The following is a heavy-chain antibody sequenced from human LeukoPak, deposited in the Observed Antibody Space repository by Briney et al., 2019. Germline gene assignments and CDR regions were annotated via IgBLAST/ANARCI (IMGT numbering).Heavy chain of an antibody. V-gene: IGHV1-2*02. D-gene: IGHD5-18*01. Sequence: ASVKVSCKASGYTFTGYYMHWVRQAPGQGLEWMGWINPNSGGTNCAQKFQGRVTMTRDTSISTAYMELSRLRSDDTAVYYCARVNTASFYYYYMDVWGKGTTVTVSS. CDR3: ARVNTASFYYYYMDV. CDR2: INPNSGGT. CDR1: GYTFTGYY. J-gene: IGHJ6*03.